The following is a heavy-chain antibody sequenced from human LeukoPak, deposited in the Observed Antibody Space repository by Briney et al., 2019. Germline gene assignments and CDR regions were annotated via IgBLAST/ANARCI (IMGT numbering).Heavy chain of an antibody. Sequence: GGSLRLSCAASGLTFSSYSMNWVRQAPGKGLEWVSSISSSSSYIYYADSVKGRFTISRDNAKNSLYLQMNSLRAEDTAVYYCARGVDTMVRGVSYYFDYWGQGTLVTVSS. D-gene: IGHD3-10*01. V-gene: IGHV3-21*01. CDR1: GLTFSSYS. CDR3: ARGVDTMVRGVSYYFDY. CDR2: ISSSSSYI. J-gene: IGHJ4*02.